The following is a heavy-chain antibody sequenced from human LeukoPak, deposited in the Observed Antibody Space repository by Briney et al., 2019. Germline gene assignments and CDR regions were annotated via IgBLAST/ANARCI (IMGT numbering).Heavy chain of an antibody. CDR3: ASRSSIWSGYQDTLYYFDS. D-gene: IGHD3-3*01. J-gene: IGHJ4*02. V-gene: IGHV4-59*01. Sequence: SETLSLTCTVSGGSISSYYWSWIRQPPGKRLEWIGHIYYSGSTNYNPSLKSRVTISVGTSKSQFSLKLSSVTAADTAVYYCASRSSIWSGYQDTLYYFDSWGQGTLVTVSS. CDR1: GGSISSYY. CDR2: IYYSGST.